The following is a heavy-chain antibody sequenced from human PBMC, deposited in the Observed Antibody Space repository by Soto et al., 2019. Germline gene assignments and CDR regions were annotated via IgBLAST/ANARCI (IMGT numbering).Heavy chain of an antibody. J-gene: IGHJ5*02. V-gene: IGHV4-4*07. CDR1: GGSISSYY. D-gene: IGHD6-13*01. CDR2: IYTSGST. CDR3: ARDRNSSSWYGPRFDP. Sequence: KTSETLSLTCTVSGGSISSYYWSWIRQPAGKGLEWIGRIYTSGSTNYNPSLKSRVTMSVDTSKNQFSLKLSSVTAADTAVYYCARDRNSSSWYGPRFDPWGQGTLVTSPQ.